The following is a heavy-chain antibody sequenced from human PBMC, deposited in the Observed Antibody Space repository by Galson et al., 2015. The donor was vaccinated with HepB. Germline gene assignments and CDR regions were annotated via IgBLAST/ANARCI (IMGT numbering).Heavy chain of an antibody. J-gene: IGHJ4*02. CDR2: IKSNPDGGTT. CDR1: GFIFSNAW. D-gene: IGHD1-14*01. CDR3: TTDMRWEPQNRFDY. V-gene: IGHV3-15*01. Sequence: SLRLSCAASGFIFSNAWMCWVRQAPGKGLERVGRIKSNPDGGTTDYAAPVKGRFTISRDDSKNTLYLQMNSLKTEDTAVYYCTTDMRWEPQNRFDYWGQGTLVTVSS.